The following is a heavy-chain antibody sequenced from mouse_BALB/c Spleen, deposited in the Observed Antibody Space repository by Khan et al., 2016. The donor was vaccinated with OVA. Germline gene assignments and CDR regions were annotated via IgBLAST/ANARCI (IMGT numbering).Heavy chain of an antibody. Sequence: QVQLQQSGPELVKPGGSVKMSCKASGYTFTDYVINWVKQRNGQGLEWIGEIYPGSGTTYYNEKFKGKATLSADKSSNTAYMQLSSLTSEDSAVYFCAKNYAAWFAYGGQGTLVTVSA. CDR2: IYPGSGTT. V-gene: IGHV1-77*01. CDR1: GYTFTDYV. CDR3: AKNYAAWFAY. J-gene: IGHJ3*01.